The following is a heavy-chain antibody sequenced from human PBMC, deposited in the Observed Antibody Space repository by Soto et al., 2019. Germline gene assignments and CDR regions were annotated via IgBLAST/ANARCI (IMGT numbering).Heavy chain of an antibody. Sequence: ASVKVSCKASGYTFTSYAMHWVRQAPGQRLEWMGWINAGNGNTKYSQKFQGRVTITRDTSASTAYMELSSLRSEDTAVYYCVRDFAPGSPNYDYWGLGTLVTVSS. CDR1: GYTFTSYA. V-gene: IGHV1-3*01. CDR3: VRDFAPGSPNYDY. D-gene: IGHD3-10*01. J-gene: IGHJ4*02. CDR2: INAGNGNT.